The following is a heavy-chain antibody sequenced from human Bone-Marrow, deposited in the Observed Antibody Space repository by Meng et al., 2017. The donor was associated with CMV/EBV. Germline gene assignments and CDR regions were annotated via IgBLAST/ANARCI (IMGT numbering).Heavy chain of an antibody. Sequence: GGCPRRHCTASGFTFSDYDMNWFRQAPGKGLEWVSSIRRDGSYINYEDSLVGRFTVSRDNGRNSLYLQMNSLRVEDTAVYYCTRDGQSSDFDYWGLGTLVTVSS. CDR1: GFTFSDYD. CDR3: TRDGQSSDFDY. D-gene: IGHD3-22*01. J-gene: IGHJ4*02. V-gene: IGHV3-21*01. CDR2: IRRDGSYI.